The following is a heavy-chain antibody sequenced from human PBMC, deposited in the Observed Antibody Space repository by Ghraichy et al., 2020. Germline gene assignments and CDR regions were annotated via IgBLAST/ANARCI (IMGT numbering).Heavy chain of an antibody. V-gene: IGHV3-23*01. D-gene: IGHD2-21*02. Sequence: GGSLRLSCAASGFTFSSYAMSWVRQAPGKGLEWVSAISGSGGSTYYADSVKGRFTISRDNSKNTLYLQMNSLRAEDTAVYYCAKRNIVVVTAIPLIDYWGQGTLVTVSS. CDR1: GFTFSSYA. CDR2: ISGSGGST. CDR3: AKRNIVVVTAIPLIDY. J-gene: IGHJ4*02.